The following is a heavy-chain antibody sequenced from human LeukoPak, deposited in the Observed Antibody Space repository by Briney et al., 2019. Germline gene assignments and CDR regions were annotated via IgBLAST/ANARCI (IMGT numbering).Heavy chain of an antibody. CDR2: IRSDGTT. Sequence: GGSLRLSCAASGFISSNKYMSWVRQAPGKGLEWVSTIRSDGTTDYADSVKGRFTISRDDSKNTVYLQMDSLRVEDTAVYSCARRRGGYGEGELDYWGQGTLVTVSS. CDR3: ARRRGGYGEGELDY. D-gene: IGHD4-17*01. J-gene: IGHJ4*02. V-gene: IGHV3-66*04. CDR1: GFISSNKY.